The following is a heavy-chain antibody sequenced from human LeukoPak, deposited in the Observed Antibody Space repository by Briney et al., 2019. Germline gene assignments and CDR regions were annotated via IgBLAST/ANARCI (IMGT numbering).Heavy chain of an antibody. CDR3: ARSSYSSSSSV. CDR2: INSDGSEG. V-gene: IGHV3-7*03. Sequence: GGSLRLSCAVAGFTFSGFWMSWSRQAPGKGLEWVASINSDGSEGYYADVVKGRFTISRDNAKNSLYLQINSLRAEDAAVYYCARSSYSSSSSVWGQGTMVTVSS. D-gene: IGHD6-6*01. CDR1: GFTFSGFW. J-gene: IGHJ3*01.